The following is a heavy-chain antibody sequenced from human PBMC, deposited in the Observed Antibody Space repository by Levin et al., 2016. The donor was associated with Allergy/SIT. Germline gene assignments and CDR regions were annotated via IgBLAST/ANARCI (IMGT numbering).Heavy chain of an antibody. J-gene: IGHJ4*02. CDR3: ARSYYDYAGAVGYFDY. V-gene: IGHV4-30-4*01. Sequence: PGKGLEWIGYIYYSGSTYYNPSLKSRVTISVDTSKNQFSLKLSSVTAADTAVYYCARSYYDYAGAVGYFDYWGQGTLVTVSS. D-gene: IGHD3-16*01. CDR2: IYYSGST.